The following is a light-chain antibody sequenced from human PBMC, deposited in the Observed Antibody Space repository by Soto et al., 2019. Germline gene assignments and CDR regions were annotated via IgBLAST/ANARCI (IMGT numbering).Light chain of an antibody. CDR2: QAS. Sequence: EILLTQSPATLSSFPGDRVTLSCRASQYINTRLAWYQHRPGQAPKLVIYQASSLAADTPYRFSGSGSGTDFTLIISSVQADDFAIYYCQQCHSYSRTFGQGTKVDI. J-gene: IGKJ1*01. CDR3: QQCHSYSRT. CDR1: QYINTR. V-gene: IGKV1-5*03.